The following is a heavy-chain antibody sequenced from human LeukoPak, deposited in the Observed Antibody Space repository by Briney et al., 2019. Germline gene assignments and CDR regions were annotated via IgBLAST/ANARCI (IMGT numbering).Heavy chain of an antibody. V-gene: IGHV4-34*01. J-gene: IGHJ4*02. CDR1: GGTFSGYY. D-gene: IGHD3-22*01. CDR2: INHSGST. CDR3: ARQGPTYYYDSSGYYFVY. Sequence: SETLSLTCAVYGGTFSGYYWSWIRQPPGKGLEWIGEINHSGSTNHNPSLKSRVTILVDTSKNQFSLKLSSVTAADTAVYYCARQGPTYYYDSSGYYFVYWGQGTLVTVPS.